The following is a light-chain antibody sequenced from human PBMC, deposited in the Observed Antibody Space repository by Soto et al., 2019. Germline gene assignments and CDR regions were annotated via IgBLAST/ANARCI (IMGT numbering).Light chain of an antibody. CDR3: QQSDSTPPELT. J-gene: IGKJ4*01. Sequence: DIQMTQSPSSLSASVGDRVTITCRASQSISSYLNWYPQKPGKAPKLLIYAASSLQSGVPSRFSGSGSGTDFTLTISSLQPDDFATYSCQQSDSTPPELTCGGGTKVEIK. CDR2: AAS. CDR1: QSISSY. V-gene: IGKV1-39*01.